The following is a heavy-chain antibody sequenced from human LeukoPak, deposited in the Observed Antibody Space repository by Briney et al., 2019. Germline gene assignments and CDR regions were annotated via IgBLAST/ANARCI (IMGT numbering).Heavy chain of an antibody. J-gene: IGHJ5*02. CDR3: AKGSGINHYHWIDP. V-gene: IGHV3-23*01. Sequence: PGGCLRLSCAASEFTFSNYAMNWVRQAPGKGLEWVSGISGGGVSTYYPDSVKGRFTISRDNSKNTLYLQMDSLRAEDTALYYCAKGSGINHYHWIDPWGQGTLVTVSS. CDR1: EFTFSNYA. D-gene: IGHD1-14*01. CDR2: ISGGGVST.